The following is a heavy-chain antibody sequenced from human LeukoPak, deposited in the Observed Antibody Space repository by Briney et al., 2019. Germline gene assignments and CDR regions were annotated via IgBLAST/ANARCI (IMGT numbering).Heavy chain of an antibody. J-gene: IGHJ4*02. D-gene: IGHD7-27*01. Sequence: SLKISCKGSGYSFATFWIGWVRQMPGKGLEWMGIIYPGDSDTRYSPSFQGQVTISADKSISTAYLQWSSLKASDTAMYYCARLWGNWGVFDYWGQGTLVTVSS. CDR1: GYSFATFW. V-gene: IGHV5-51*01. CDR2: IYPGDSDT. CDR3: ARLWGNWGVFDY.